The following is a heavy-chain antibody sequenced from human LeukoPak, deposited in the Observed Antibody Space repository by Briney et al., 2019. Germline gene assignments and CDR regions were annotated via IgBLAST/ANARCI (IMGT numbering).Heavy chain of an antibody. Sequence: SETLSLTCTVSGGSISSYYWSWIRQPPGKGLEWIGYIYYSGSTNYNPSLKSRVTISVDTSKNQFSLKLSSVTAADTAVYYCARQVLWFGELLSPAYFDYWGQGTLVTVSS. V-gene: IGHV4-59*08. J-gene: IGHJ4*02. D-gene: IGHD3-10*01. CDR1: GGSISSYY. CDR2: IYYSGST. CDR3: ARQVLWFGELLSPAYFDY.